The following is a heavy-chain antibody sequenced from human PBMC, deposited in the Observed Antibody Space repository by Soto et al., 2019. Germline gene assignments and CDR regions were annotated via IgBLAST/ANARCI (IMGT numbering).Heavy chain of an antibody. CDR3: ARTLGYDSSGYYYWYFDL. D-gene: IGHD3-22*01. J-gene: IGHJ2*01. CDR2: IYYSGST. V-gene: IGHV4-30-4*01. Sequence: QVQLQESGPGLVKPSQTLSLTCTVSGVSISSGDYYWSWIRQPPGKGLEWIGYIYYSGSTYYNPSLKGRVTISVDTSNNQFSLKLSSVTAADTAVYYCARTLGYDSSGYYYWYFDLWGRGTLVTVSS. CDR1: GVSISSGDYY.